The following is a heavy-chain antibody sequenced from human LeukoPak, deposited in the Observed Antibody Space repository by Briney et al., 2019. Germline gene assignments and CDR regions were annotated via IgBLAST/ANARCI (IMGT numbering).Heavy chain of an antibody. CDR2: IYYSGST. D-gene: IGHD2-15*01. J-gene: IGHJ4*02. V-gene: IGHV4-39*01. Sequence: PSETLSLTCTVSGGSISSSSYYWGWIRQPPGKGLEWIGSIYYSGSTYYNPSLKSRVTISVDTSKNQFSLKLSSVTAADTAVYYCARSDGLFGGTFVYWGQGTLVTVSS. CDR3: ARSDGLFGGTFVY. CDR1: GGSISSSSYY.